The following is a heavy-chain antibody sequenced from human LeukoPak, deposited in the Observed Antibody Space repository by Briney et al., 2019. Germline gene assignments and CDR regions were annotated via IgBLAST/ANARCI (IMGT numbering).Heavy chain of an antibody. CDR2: VIPIHGIP. CDR3: AKDGAVTHYYGSGREF. V-gene: IGHV1-69*04. Sequence: ASVKVSCKASGGSFSTYGISWVRQAPGQGLEWMGNVIPIHGIPNYAQKFQGRVTITADKSTGTAYMEMSILRSEDTAVYYCAKDGAVTHYYGSGREFWGRGTLVTVSS. CDR1: GGSFSTYG. J-gene: IGHJ2*01. D-gene: IGHD3-10*01.